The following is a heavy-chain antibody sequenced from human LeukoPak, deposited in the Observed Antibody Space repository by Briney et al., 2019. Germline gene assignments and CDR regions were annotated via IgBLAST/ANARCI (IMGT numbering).Heavy chain of an antibody. CDR1: GGSFSGYY. CDR2: INHSGST. CDR3: ARGRYYFDSSGGYFDY. Sequence: PSETLSLTRAVYGGSFSGYYWSWIRQPPGKGLEWIGEINHSGSTNYNPSLKGRVTISVDTSKNQFSLRLSSVTAADTAVYYCARGRYYFDSSGGYFDYWGQGTLVTVSS. D-gene: IGHD3-22*01. V-gene: IGHV4-34*01. J-gene: IGHJ4*02.